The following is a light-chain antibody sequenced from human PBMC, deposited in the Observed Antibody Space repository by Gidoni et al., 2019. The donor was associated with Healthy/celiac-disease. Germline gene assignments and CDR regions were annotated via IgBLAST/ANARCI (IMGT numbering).Light chain of an antibody. J-gene: IGKJ2*01. CDR2: DAS. CDR1: QSISSW. CDR3: QQYNSYSRYT. Sequence: DIQMTQSTSTLSASVGDRVTITCRASQSISSWLAWYQQKPVNAPKLLIYDASTLERGVPSRFSCSGSGTEFTITISSLQPDDFATSYCQQYNSYSRYTFGQGTKLEIK. V-gene: IGKV1-5*01.